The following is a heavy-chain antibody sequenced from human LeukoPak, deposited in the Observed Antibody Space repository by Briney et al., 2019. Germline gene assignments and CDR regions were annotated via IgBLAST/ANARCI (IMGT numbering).Heavy chain of an antibody. Sequence: GGSLRLSCAASGFPFSSYAMHWVRQAPGKGLENVSAISSNGGSTYYANSVKDRFTISRDNSKNTLYLQMGSLRTEDMAVYYCARESYSSSWTFDYWGQGTLVTVSS. CDR3: ARESYSSSWTFDY. J-gene: IGHJ4*02. D-gene: IGHD6-13*01. CDR1: GFPFSSYA. CDR2: ISSNGGST. V-gene: IGHV3-64*01.